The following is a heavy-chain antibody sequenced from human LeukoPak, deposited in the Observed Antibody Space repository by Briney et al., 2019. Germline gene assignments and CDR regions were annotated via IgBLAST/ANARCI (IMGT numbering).Heavy chain of an antibody. D-gene: IGHD6-19*01. CDR1: GGSTSSYY. Sequence: SETLSLTCTVSGGSTSSYYWSWIRQPPGKGLEWIGYIYYSGSTNYNPSLKSRVTISVDTSKNQFSLKLSSVTAADTAVYYCARREDSSGWYDDYWGQGTLVTVSS. CDR2: IYYSGST. J-gene: IGHJ4*02. CDR3: ARREDSSGWYDDY. V-gene: IGHV4-59*12.